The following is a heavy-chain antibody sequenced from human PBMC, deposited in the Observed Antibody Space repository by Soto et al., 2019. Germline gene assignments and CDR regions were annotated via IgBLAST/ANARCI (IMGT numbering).Heavy chain of an antibody. J-gene: IGHJ6*02. CDR1: GGSISSYY. V-gene: IGHV4-4*07. CDR2: IYTSGST. D-gene: IGHD6-13*01. CDR3: ARDKRLISSSGYGDYYYYGMDV. Sequence: SETLSLTCTVSGGSISSYYWSWIRQPAGKVLGWIGRIYTSGSTNNNPSLKSRVPMSVDTSKNQFSRKLSSVTAADPAVYYCARDKRLISSSGYGDYYYYGMDVWGQGTTVTVSS.